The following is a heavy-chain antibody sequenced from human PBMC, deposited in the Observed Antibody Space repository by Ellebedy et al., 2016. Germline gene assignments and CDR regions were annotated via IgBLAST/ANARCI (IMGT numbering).Heavy chain of an antibody. CDR1: GFAFSSYG. CDR2: VSYDGTNK. CDR3: AKETRGYRGYGED. J-gene: IGHJ4*02. D-gene: IGHD5-12*01. V-gene: IGHV3-30*18. Sequence: GGSLRLSXAASGFAFSSYGMLWVRQAPGKGLEWVAVVSYDGTNKYYADSVKGRFTISRDNSKNTLYLQMNSLRADDTAVYYCAKETRGYRGYGEDWGQGTLVTVSS.